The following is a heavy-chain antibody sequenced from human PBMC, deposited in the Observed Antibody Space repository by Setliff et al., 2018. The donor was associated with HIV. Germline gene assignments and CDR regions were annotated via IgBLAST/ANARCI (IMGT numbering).Heavy chain of an antibody. D-gene: IGHD5-18*01. Sequence: PSETLSLTCTVSGGSISGHYWSWIRQTPGKGLEFIAYIYYTGRDTNYNPSLKSRVTISVDTSKNQFSLTLRSVSAADTAVYYCAKLSHVDTSLGITYHHFDFWGRGTLVTVPQ. CDR2: IYYTGRDT. V-gene: IGHV4-59*11. CDR3: AKLSHVDTSLGITYHHFDF. J-gene: IGHJ2*01. CDR1: GGSISGHY.